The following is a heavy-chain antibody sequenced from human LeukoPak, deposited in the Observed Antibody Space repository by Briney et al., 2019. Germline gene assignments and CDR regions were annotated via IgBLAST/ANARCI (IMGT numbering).Heavy chain of an antibody. Sequence: GGSLRLSCAGSEFTFSSYAMSWVRQAPGKGLEWVSAISGSGGSTYYADSVKGRFTISRDNSKNTLYLQMNSLRAEDTAVYYCAKDQTMVRGNFDYWGQGTLVTVSS. CDR1: EFTFSSYA. CDR3: AKDQTMVRGNFDY. J-gene: IGHJ4*02. CDR2: ISGSGGST. D-gene: IGHD3-10*01. V-gene: IGHV3-23*01.